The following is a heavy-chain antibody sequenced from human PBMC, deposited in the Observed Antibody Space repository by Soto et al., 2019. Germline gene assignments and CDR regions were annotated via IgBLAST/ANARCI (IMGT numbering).Heavy chain of an antibody. CDR1: GFTFHDYA. CDR2: ITWNSGSI. Sequence: EVQLVESGGGLVQPGRSLTLSCAASGFTFHDYAMHWVRQGQGKGLEWVSGITWNSGSIDYADSVKGRFTISRDNAKNSLYLQMNSLRPEDTALYYGAKDIREYSSGWTYFDYWGHGTLVTVSS. CDR3: AKDIREYSSGWTYFDY. D-gene: IGHD6-19*01. V-gene: IGHV3-9*01. J-gene: IGHJ4*01.